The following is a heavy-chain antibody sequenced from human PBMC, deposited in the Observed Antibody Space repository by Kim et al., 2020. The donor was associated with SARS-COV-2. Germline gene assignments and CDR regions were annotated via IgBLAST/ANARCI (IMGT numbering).Heavy chain of an antibody. J-gene: IGHJ6*02. CDR2: MNPNSGNT. CDR1: GYTFTSYD. Sequence: ASVKVSCKASGYTFTSYDINWVRQATGQGLEWMGWMNPNSGNTGYAQKFQGRVTMTRNTSISTAYMELSSLRSEDTAVYYCASSASITMVRGVLFDGMDVWGQGTTVTVSS. CDR3: ASSASITMVRGVLFDGMDV. V-gene: IGHV1-8*01. D-gene: IGHD3-10*01.